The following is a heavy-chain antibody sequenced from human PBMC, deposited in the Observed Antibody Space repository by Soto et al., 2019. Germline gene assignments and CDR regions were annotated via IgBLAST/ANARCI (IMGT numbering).Heavy chain of an antibody. CDR1: GGSISSSSYY. CDR3: ARISVASRYTDV. D-gene: IGHD5-12*01. J-gene: IGHJ6*03. CDR2: FYYSGST. Sequence: QLQLEESGPGLVKPSETLSLTCTVSGGSISSSSYYWGWIRQSPGKGLEWIGSFYYSGSTYYSPSLKCRVTVSGDTSKKQISLRLSSVTAADTAVYYFARISVASRYTDVWGKGSTVTVSS. V-gene: IGHV4-39*01.